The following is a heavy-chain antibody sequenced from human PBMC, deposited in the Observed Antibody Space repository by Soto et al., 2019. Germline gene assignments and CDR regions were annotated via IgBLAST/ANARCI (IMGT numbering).Heavy chain of an antibody. Sequence: EVQLVESGGGLVQPGGSLRLSCAASGFTFSSYAVHWVRQPTGKGLEWVSVIGSAGDTYYPGSVKGRFTISRENAKNSLYLQMNSVSVEDTAVHYCARGYLGSLDYWRQGTLVTVSS. CDR1: GFTFSSYA. V-gene: IGHV3-13*01. CDR3: ARGYLGSLDY. CDR2: IGSAGDT. J-gene: IGHJ4*02. D-gene: IGHD7-27*01.